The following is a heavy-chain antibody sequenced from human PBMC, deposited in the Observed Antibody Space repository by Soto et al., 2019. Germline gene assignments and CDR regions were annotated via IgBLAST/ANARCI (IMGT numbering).Heavy chain of an antibody. CDR2: IWYDGSNK. CDR3: ARDTENGLDY. D-gene: IGHD1-1*01. CDR1: GFTFSSHG. J-gene: IGHJ4*02. V-gene: IGHV3-33*01. Sequence: ESGGGVVQPGRSLRLSCAASGFTFSSHGMHWVRQAPGKGLEWVAYIWYDGSNKNFADSVKGRSTISRDDSKNTLYLQMNSLRAEDTAVYYCARDTENGLDYWGQGTLVSVSS.